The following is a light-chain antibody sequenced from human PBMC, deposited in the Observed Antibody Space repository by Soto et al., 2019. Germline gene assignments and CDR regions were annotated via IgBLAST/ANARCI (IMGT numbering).Light chain of an antibody. Sequence: DIQMTQYPSSVSASVGDRVTITCRASQNVGIWLSWYQQKPGKAPNLLIFATSSLQGGVPSRFSGSGSGTDFTLTIANLQPEDFATYYCHQTNTFPRTFGQGTKGEIK. J-gene: IGKJ1*01. CDR2: ATS. V-gene: IGKV1-12*01. CDR3: HQTNTFPRT. CDR1: QNVGIW.